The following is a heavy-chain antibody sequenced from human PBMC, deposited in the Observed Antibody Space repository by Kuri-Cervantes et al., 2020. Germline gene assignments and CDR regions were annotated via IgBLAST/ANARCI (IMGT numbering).Heavy chain of an antibody. Sequence: GESLKISCAASGFTFSSYGMHWVRQAPGKGLEWVAVIWYDGSNKYYADSVKGRFTISRDNSKNTLYLQMNSLRDEDTAVYYCARGKQDYYDSSGYLDYWGQGTLVTVSS. J-gene: IGHJ4*02. V-gene: IGHV3-33*01. CDR2: IWYDGSNK. CDR1: GFTFSSYG. D-gene: IGHD3-22*01. CDR3: ARGKQDYYDSSGYLDY.